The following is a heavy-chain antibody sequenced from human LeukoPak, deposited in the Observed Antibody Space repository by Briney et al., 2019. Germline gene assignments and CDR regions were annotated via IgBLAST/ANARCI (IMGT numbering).Heavy chain of an antibody. V-gene: IGHV4-59*12. CDR3: ARDGAVRGVV. CDR2: IYYIGST. Sequence: PSETLSLTCTVSGASISSYYWSWIRQPPGEGLEWIGYIYYIGSTNYNPSLKSRVTISVDTSKNQFSLKLSSVTAADTAVYYCARDGAVRGVVWGQGTLVTVSS. CDR1: GASISSYY. J-gene: IGHJ4*02. D-gene: IGHD3-10*01.